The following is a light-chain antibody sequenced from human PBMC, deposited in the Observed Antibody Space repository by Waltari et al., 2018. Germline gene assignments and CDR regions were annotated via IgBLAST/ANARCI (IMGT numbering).Light chain of an antibody. CDR3: SSYTRTTIGLYV. Sequence: QSALTQPAPVSGSPGQSITISCTGTSSDVGDYNYVSWYQQDPGKAPKLLIYDVSNRPSGVSNRFSGSKSGNTASLTISGLQAEDEADYYCSSYTRTTIGLYVFGTGTKVTVL. J-gene: IGLJ1*01. V-gene: IGLV2-14*03. CDR1: SSDVGDYNY. CDR2: DVS.